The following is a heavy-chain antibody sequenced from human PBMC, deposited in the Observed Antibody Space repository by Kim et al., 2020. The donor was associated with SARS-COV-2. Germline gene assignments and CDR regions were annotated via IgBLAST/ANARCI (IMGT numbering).Heavy chain of an antibody. CDR1: GGSISSYY. Sequence: SETLSLTCTVSGGSISSYYWSWIRQPPGKGLEWIGYIYYSGSTNYNPSLKSRVTISVDTSKNQFSLKLSSVTAADTAVYYCARGPELRNQQWLGLEGGMDVWGQGTTVTVSS. D-gene: IGHD6-19*01. CDR2: IYYSGST. CDR3: ARGPELRNQQWLGLEGGMDV. V-gene: IGHV4-59*08. J-gene: IGHJ6*02.